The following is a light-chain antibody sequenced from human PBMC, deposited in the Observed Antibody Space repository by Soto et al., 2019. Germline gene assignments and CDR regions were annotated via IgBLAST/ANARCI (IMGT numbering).Light chain of an antibody. CDR3: QQRYNWPLT. Sequence: EIVLTQSPATLSLSPGERATLSCRASQTVGRSLAWYQQKPGQAPRLLISDASNRATGIPARFSGSGSGTDFTLTISSLDSEDFAIYYCQQRYNWPLTFGQGTRLEI. V-gene: IGKV3-11*01. CDR2: DAS. CDR1: QTVGRS. J-gene: IGKJ5*01.